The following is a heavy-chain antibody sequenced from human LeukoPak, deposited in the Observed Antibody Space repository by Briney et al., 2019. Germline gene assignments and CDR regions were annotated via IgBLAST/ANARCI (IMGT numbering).Heavy chain of an antibody. CDR1: GFTFSNYG. Sequence: GGSLRLSCAASGFTFSNYGMTWVRQAPGRGLEWVSGSNGGTNTYYTDSVKGRFTISRDNSRNTLYLQMNSLRADDTARYYCAKDFVYGSRFPRPLDYWGQGTLVTVSS. J-gene: IGHJ4*02. CDR3: AKDFVYGSRFPRPLDY. CDR2: SNGGTNT. V-gene: IGHV3-23*01. D-gene: IGHD3-3*01.